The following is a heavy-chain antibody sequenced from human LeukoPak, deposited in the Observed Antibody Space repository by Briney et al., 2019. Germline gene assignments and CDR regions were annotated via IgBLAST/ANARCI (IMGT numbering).Heavy chain of an antibody. CDR3: AKEPANLYSSSSSVTY. CDR1: GFTFSSYA. CDR2: ISGSGGST. Sequence: QPGGSLRLSCAASGFTFSSYAMSWVRQAPGKGLEWVSAISGSGGSTYYADSVKGRFTISRDNSKNTLYLQMNSLRAEDTAVYYCAKEPANLYSSSSSVTYWGQGTLVTVSS. D-gene: IGHD6-13*01. V-gene: IGHV3-23*01. J-gene: IGHJ4*02.